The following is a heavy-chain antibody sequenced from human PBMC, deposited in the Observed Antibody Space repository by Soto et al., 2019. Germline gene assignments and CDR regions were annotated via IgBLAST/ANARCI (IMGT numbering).Heavy chain of an antibody. J-gene: IGHJ6*02. CDR3: ARGEQLAPYYYYGMDV. Sequence: ASVKVSCKASGGTFSSYAINWVRQAPGQGLEWMGWINTNTGNPTYAQGFTGRFVFSLDTSVSTAYLQTCSLKAEDTAVYYCARGEQLAPYYYYGMDVWGQGTTVTVSS. V-gene: IGHV7-4-1*01. D-gene: IGHD6-13*01. CDR2: INTNTGNP. CDR1: GGTFSSYA.